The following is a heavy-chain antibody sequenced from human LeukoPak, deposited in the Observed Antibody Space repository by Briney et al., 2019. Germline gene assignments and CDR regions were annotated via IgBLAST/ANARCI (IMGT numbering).Heavy chain of an antibody. CDR3: ARMVYDTSGYYPSFDY. D-gene: IGHD3-22*01. V-gene: IGHV4-59*01. CDR2: IYYSGST. J-gene: IGHJ4*02. CDR1: GGSISSYY. Sequence: PSETLSLTCTVSGGSISSYYWSWIRQPPGKGLEWIGYIYYSGSTNYNPSLKSRVTISVDTSKNQFSLKLNSVTAADTAVYYCARMVYDTSGYYPSFDYWGQGTLVTVSS.